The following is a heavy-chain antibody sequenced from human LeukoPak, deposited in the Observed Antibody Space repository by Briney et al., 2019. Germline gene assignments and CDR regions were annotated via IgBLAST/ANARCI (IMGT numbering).Heavy chain of an antibody. Sequence: GGSLRLSCAASGFTFSDYSLNWVRQAPGKGPEWIARIRGTGGDVYYAYASAVRFTISIANAKTTLDVQMQSLRLEDTASYNYSRDVNWGFDYWGQGALVTVSS. D-gene: IGHD7-27*01. J-gene: IGHJ4*02. V-gene: IGHV3-21*04. CDR2: IRGTGGDV. CDR3: SRDVNWGFDY. CDR1: GFTFSDYS.